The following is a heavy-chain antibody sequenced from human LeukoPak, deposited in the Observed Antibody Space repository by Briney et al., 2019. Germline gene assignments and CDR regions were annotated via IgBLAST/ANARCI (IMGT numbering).Heavy chain of an antibody. CDR3: ARGGYGSGTYYNY. J-gene: IGHJ4*02. D-gene: IGHD3-10*01. CDR1: GGSFSDYY. CDR2: INHSGST. Sequence: SETLSLTCAVYGGSFSDYYWSWIRQPPGKGLEWIGEINHSGSTYYNPSLKSRVTISIDTSKKQFSLKLDSVTAADTAVYCRARGGYGSGTYYNYWGQGTLVTVSS. V-gene: IGHV4-34*01.